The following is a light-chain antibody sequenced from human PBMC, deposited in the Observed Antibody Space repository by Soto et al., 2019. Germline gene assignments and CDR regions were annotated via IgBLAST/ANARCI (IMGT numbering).Light chain of an antibody. Sequence: QSVLTQPPSVSGAPGQRVTISCTGTSSNIGAGYYVHWYQQLPGTAPKLLIFINNNRPSGVPDRFSGSKSGTSASLAITGLQAEDEADYYCQSYDTSLSGWVFGGGTKLTVL. CDR3: QSYDTSLSGWV. CDR1: SSNIGAGYY. CDR2: INN. J-gene: IGLJ3*02. V-gene: IGLV1-40*01.